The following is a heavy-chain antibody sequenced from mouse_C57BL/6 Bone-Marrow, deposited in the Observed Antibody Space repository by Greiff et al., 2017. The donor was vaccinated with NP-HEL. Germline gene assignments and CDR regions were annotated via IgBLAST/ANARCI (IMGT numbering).Heavy chain of an antibody. Sequence: EVKVEESGPGLVKPSQSLSLTCSVTGYSITSGYYWNWIRQFPGNKLEWMGYISYDGSNNYNPSLKNRISITRDTSKNQFFLKLNSVTTEDTATYYCATTVVGSYWYFDVWGTGTTVTVSS. CDR3: ATTVVGSYWYFDV. CDR1: GYSITSGYY. V-gene: IGHV3-6*01. CDR2: ISYDGSN. J-gene: IGHJ1*03. D-gene: IGHD1-1*01.